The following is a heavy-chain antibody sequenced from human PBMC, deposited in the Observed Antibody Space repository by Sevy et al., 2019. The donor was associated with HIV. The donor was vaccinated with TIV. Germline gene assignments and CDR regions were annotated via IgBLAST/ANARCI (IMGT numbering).Heavy chain of an antibody. D-gene: IGHD2-15*01. V-gene: IGHV3-53*01. CDR1: GFTVSSNY. CDR2: IYSGGST. Sequence: GGSLRLSCAASGFTVSSNYMSWVRPAPGKGLEWVSVIYSGGSTYYADSVKGRFTISRDNSKNTLYLQMNSLRAEDTAVYYWVGGGYDYYYMDVWGKGTTVTVSS. J-gene: IGHJ6*03. CDR3: VGGGYDYYYMDV.